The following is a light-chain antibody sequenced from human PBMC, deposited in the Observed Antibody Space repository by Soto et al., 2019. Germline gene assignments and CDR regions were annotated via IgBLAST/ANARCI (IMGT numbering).Light chain of an antibody. Sequence: DIQMTQSPSSLSASVGDRVTITCQASQNINNYLNWYKQKPGRAPKLLIYDASNLEAGVPSRFRGSGSGTDSTFTIRRLQPEDIATYYCQQYENLPTFGQGTRVEIK. J-gene: IGKJ5*01. CDR2: DAS. CDR3: QQYENLPT. CDR1: QNINNY. V-gene: IGKV1-33*01.